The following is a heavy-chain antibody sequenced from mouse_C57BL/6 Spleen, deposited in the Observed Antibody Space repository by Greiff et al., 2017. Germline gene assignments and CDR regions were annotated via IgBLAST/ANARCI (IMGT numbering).Heavy chain of an antibody. D-gene: IGHD3-2*02. Sequence: DVKLQESGGGLVKPGGSLKLSCAASGFTFSSYAMSWVRQTPEKRLEWVATISDGGSYTYYPDNVKGRFTISRDNAKNNLYLQMSHLKSEDTAMYYCARDQGFPYYAMDYWGQGTSVTVSS. V-gene: IGHV5-4*01. CDR2: ISDGGSYT. CDR3: ARDQGFPYYAMDY. CDR1: GFTFSSYA. J-gene: IGHJ4*01.